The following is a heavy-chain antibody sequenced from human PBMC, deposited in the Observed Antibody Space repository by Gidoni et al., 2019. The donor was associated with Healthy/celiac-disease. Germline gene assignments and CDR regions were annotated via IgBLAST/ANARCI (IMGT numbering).Heavy chain of an antibody. D-gene: IGHD6-19*01. Sequence: QMQLVQSGPEVKKPGTSVKVSCKAPGFTFTSSAVQWVRQARGQRLEWIGWIVVGSGNTNYAQKFQERVTITRDMSTSTAYMELSSLRSEDTAVYYCAATVAGTSHYYYGMDVWGQGTTVTVSS. CDR3: AATVAGTSHYYYGMDV. V-gene: IGHV1-58*01. CDR2: IVVGSGNT. CDR1: GFTFTSSA. J-gene: IGHJ6*02.